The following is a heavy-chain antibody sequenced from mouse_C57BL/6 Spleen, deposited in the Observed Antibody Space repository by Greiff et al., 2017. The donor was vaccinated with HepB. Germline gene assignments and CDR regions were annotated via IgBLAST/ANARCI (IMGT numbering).Heavy chain of an antibody. CDR3: ARRDLYGILSMDY. J-gene: IGHJ4*01. D-gene: IGHD2-1*01. Sequence: QVQLQQPGAELVMPGASVKLSCKASGYTFTSYWMHWVKQRPGQGLEWIGEIDPADSYTNYNQQFKGKSTLTVDKSSSTAYMQLSSLTSEDYTVYYCARRDLYGILSMDYWGQGTSVTVSS. CDR2: IDPADSYT. CDR1: GYTFTSYW. V-gene: IGHV1-69*01.